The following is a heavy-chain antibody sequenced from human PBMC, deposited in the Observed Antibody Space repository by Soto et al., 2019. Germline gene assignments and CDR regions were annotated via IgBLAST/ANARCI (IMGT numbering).Heavy chain of an antibody. CDR3: ARGPIVATYAPSYYFDY. Sequence: SETLSLTCTVSGGSISRGGYYWSWIRQHPXKGLEGIGYIYYSASTYYTPSLKSRAPISVDTSKNQFSLTLSSVAAAATAVYYCARGPIVATYAPSYYFDYWGQGILVTVSS. CDR2: IYYSAST. D-gene: IGHD5-12*01. CDR1: GGSISRGGYY. J-gene: IGHJ4*02. V-gene: IGHV4-31*03.